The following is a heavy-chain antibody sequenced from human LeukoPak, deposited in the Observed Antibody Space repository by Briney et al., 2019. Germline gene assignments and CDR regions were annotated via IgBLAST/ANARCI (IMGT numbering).Heavy chain of an antibody. CDR2: IKRNGHEK. V-gene: IGHV3-7*01. CDR3: AALDAATLHAAY. CDR1: GFTSSPDW. J-gene: IGHJ4*02. D-gene: IGHD5-18*01. Sequence: GGSLKLSCAASGFTSSPDWMSWVRQGPGKGLEWLACIKRNGHEKYYADSVRGRFTISRDDAGNSLHLQMNSLRVEDTALYYCAALDAATLHAAYWGQGSLVTVSS.